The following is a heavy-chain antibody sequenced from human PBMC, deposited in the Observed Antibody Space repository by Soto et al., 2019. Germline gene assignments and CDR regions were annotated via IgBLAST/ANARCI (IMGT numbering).Heavy chain of an antibody. CDR2: IHSSGST. Sequence: XTLSLPCTVSGASVNSYQWSWIRLPAGKGLEWIGDIHSSGSTNYNPSLKSRVTMSVDTSKNQFSLRLMSLTAANTAVYYCARDQGVAAAGITWFDPWGQGSLVTVSS. V-gene: IGHV4-4*07. J-gene: IGHJ5*02. CDR1: GASVNSYQ. CDR3: ARDQGVAAAGITWFDP. D-gene: IGHD6-13*01.